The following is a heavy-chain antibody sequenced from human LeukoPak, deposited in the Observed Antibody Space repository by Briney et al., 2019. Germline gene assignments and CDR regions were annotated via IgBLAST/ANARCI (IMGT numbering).Heavy chain of an antibody. CDR1: GGTFNRYA. V-gene: IGHV1-69*04. D-gene: IGHD3-16*01. CDR3: ARGDDWFDP. CDR2: IIPILGIA. Sequence: ASVKVSCKASGGTFNRYAVSWVRQAPGQGLEWMGRIIPILGIANYAQKFQGRVTITADKSTSTAYMELSSLRSEDTAVYYCARGDDWFDPWGQGTLVTVSS. J-gene: IGHJ5*02.